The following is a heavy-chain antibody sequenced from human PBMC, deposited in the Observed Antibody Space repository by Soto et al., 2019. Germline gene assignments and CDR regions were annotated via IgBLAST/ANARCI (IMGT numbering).Heavy chain of an antibody. J-gene: IGHJ6*02. CDR2: ISSSSTI. Sequence: GGSLRLSCAASGFTFSSYSMNWVRQAPGKGLEWVSYISSSSTIYYADSVKGRFTISRDNAKNSLYLQMNSLRDEDTAVYYCARKDGYSDYYYYGMDVWGQGATVTVSS. D-gene: IGHD5-18*01. V-gene: IGHV3-48*02. CDR3: ARKDGYSDYYYYGMDV. CDR1: GFTFSSYS.